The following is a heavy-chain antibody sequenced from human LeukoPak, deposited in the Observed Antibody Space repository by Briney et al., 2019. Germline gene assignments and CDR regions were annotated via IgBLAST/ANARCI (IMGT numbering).Heavy chain of an antibody. D-gene: IGHD3-10*02. Sequence: GGSLRLSCAASGFTFSNYWMTWFRQTPGKDLEWVGNIKYDGSEKYYVDSVKGRFTISRDSAKNSLYLQMNSLRAEDTAVYYCAELGITMIGGVWGKGTTVTISS. CDR2: IKYDGSEK. CDR3: AELGITMIGGV. CDR1: GFTFSNYW. V-gene: IGHV3-7*01. J-gene: IGHJ6*04.